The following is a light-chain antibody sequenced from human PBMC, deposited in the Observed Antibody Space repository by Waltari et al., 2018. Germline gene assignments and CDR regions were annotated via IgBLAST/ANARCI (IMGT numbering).Light chain of an antibody. Sequence: DTQMTQSPSSLSASVGDRVSITCRASQNIIRFLNWYQHRPGNAPALLISVASTLHRGVPSSFTGSGSGTEFTLTISRLQPEDSATYYCQQTYTLPLTFGGGTKVEI. V-gene: IGKV1-39*01. CDR2: VAS. CDR1: QNIIRF. CDR3: QQTYTLPLT. J-gene: IGKJ4*01.